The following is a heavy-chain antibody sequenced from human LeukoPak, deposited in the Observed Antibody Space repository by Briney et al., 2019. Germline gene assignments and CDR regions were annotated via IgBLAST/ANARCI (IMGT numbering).Heavy chain of an antibody. CDR3: ASSQYCSSTSCYTGGYWFDP. Sequence: PSETLSLTCTVSGGSISSSSYYWGWIRQPPGKGLEWIGSIYYSGSTYYNPSLKSRVTISVDTSKNQFSLKLSSVTAADTAVYYCASSQYCSSTSCYTGGYWFDPWGQGTLVTVSS. D-gene: IGHD2-2*02. V-gene: IGHV4-39*01. J-gene: IGHJ5*02. CDR1: GGSISSSSYY. CDR2: IYYSGST.